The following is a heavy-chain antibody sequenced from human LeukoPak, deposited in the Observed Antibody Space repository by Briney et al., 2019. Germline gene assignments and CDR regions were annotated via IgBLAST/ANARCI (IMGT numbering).Heavy chain of an antibody. CDR3: ARQTPLQYSSGWYPFDY. V-gene: IGHV4-39*01. D-gene: IGHD6-19*01. CDR2: IYYSGIT. Sequence: PSETLSLTCTVSGGSISSSSYYWGWIRQPPGKGLEWIGSIYYSGITYYNPSLKSRVTISVDTSKNQFSLKLSSVTAADTVVYYCARQTPLQYSSGWYPFDYWGQGTLVTVSS. J-gene: IGHJ4*02. CDR1: GGSISSSSYY.